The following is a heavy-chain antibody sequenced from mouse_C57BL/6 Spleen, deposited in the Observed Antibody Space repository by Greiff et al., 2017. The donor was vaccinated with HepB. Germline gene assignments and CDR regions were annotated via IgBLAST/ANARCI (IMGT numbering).Heavy chain of an antibody. CDR3: ARDPITGTPFAY. V-gene: IGHV3-6*01. J-gene: IGHJ3*01. CDR1: GYSITSGYY. Sequence: EVKLMESGPGLVKPSQSLSLTCSVTGYSITSGYYWNWIRQFPGNKLEWMGYISYDGSNNYNPSLKNRISITRDTSKNQFFLKLNSVTTEDTATYYCARDPITGTPFAYWGQGTLVTVSA. D-gene: IGHD4-1*01. CDR2: ISYDGSN.